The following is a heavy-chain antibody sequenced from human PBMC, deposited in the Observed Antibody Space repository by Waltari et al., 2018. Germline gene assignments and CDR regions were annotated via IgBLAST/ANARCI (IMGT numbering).Heavy chain of an antibody. D-gene: IGHD3-9*01. CDR3: AKDRVRYFDWLSDAYFAY. CDR2: ISWNSGSI. V-gene: IGHV3-9*01. J-gene: IGHJ4*02. Sequence: VQLVESGGGLVQPGRSLRLSCAASGFTFDDYAMHWVRQAPGKGLGWVSGISWNSGSIGYADSVKGRFTISRDNAKNSLYLQMNSLRAEDTALYYCAKDRVRYFDWLSDAYFAYWGQGTLVTVSS. CDR1: GFTFDDYA.